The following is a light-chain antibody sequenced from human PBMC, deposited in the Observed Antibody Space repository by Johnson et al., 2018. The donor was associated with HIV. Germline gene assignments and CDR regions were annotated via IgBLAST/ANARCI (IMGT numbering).Light chain of an antibody. CDR3: GTWDSSLSAGV. V-gene: IGLV1-51*01. Sequence: SVLTQPPSVSAAPGQKVTISCSGSSSNIGNNYVSWYQQLPGTAPKLLIYDNNKRPSGIPDRFSGSKSGTSATLAITGLPTGDEADYYCGTWDSSLSAGVFGTGAKVTVL. CDR1: SSNIGNNY. J-gene: IGLJ1*01. CDR2: DNN.